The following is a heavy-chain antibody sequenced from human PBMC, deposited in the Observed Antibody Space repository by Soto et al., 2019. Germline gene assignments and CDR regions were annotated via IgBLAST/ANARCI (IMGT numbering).Heavy chain of an antibody. V-gene: IGHV1-46*03. J-gene: IGHJ4*02. CDR3: AREGIAAADAGDNFDY. CDR2: INPSGGST. CDR1: GYTFTSYY. Sequence: ASVKVSCKASGYTFTSYYMHWVRQAPGQGLEWMGIINPSGGSTSYAQKFQGRVTMTRDTSTSTVYMELSSLRSEDTAVYYCAREGIAAADAGDNFDYWGQGTLVTVSS. D-gene: IGHD6-13*01.